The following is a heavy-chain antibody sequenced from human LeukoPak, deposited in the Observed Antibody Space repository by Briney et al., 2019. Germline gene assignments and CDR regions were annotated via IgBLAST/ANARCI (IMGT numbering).Heavy chain of an antibody. CDR2: INHSGST. Sequence: SETLSLTCAVYGGSFSGYYWSWIRQPPGKGLEWIGEINHSGSTNYNPSLKSRVTISVDTSKNQFSLKLSSVTAADTAVYYCARGGFRSSWLKGPAWMDVWGKGTTVTVSS. V-gene: IGHV4-34*01. D-gene: IGHD6-13*01. J-gene: IGHJ6*04. CDR1: GGSFSGYY. CDR3: ARGGFRSSWLKGPAWMDV.